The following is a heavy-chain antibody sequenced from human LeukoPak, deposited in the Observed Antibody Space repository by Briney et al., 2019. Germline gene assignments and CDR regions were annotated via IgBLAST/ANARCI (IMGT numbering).Heavy chain of an antibody. J-gene: IGHJ4*02. D-gene: IGHD4-11*01. CDR2: ISGNGGGT. V-gene: IGHV3-23*01. CDR3: ARELLVYSNDY. Sequence: GGSLRLSCAASGFTFSSYAMSWVRQAPGKGLECVSVISGNGGGTYYADSVKGRFTISRDNAKNSLYLQMNSLRAEDTAVYYCARELLVYSNDYWGQGTLVTVSS. CDR1: GFTFSSYA.